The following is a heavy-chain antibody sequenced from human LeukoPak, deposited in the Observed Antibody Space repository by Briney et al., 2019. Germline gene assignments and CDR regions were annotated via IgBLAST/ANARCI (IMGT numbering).Heavy chain of an antibody. Sequence: GGSLRLSCAASGFIVSGDFMSWVRQAPGKGLEWVSAISGSGGSTYYADSVKGRFTISRDNSKNTLYLQMNSLRAEDTAVYYCAKDTGIAVAGTVDYWGQGTLVTVSS. CDR1: GFIVSGDF. V-gene: IGHV3-23*01. CDR2: ISGSGGST. J-gene: IGHJ4*02. D-gene: IGHD6-19*01. CDR3: AKDTGIAVAGTVDY.